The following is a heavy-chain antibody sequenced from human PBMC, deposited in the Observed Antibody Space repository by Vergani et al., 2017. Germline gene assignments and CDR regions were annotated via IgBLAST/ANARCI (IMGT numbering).Heavy chain of an antibody. CDR1: GFTLSSHA. V-gene: IGHV3-30*03. CDR3: VRDRGRXAGGRCYTEAWDY. J-gene: IGHJ4*02. D-gene: IGHD2-2*02. Sequence: QVQLEESGGGVVQPGRSLILSCAGSGFTLSSHAMHWVRQAPGKGLEWVVGISFDGANEYYPDLVKGRFTISRDIAKNTLYLQVRSLRLEDTGVYHCVRDRGRXAGGRCYTEAWDYWGQGTPVTVSS. CDR2: ISFDGANE.